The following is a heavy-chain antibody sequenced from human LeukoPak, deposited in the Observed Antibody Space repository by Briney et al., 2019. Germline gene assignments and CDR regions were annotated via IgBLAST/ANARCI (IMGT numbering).Heavy chain of an antibody. V-gene: IGHV3-9*01. CDR2: ISWNSGSL. D-gene: IGHD2-15*01. CDR3: ARDRGSGEEFDY. CDR1: GFTFDDYA. J-gene: IGHJ4*02. Sequence: GRSLRLSCAASGFTFDDYAMHWVRQVPGKGLEWVSGISWNSGSLDYADSVKGRFTISRDNAKNSLYLQMNSLRAEDTAVYYCARDRGSGEEFDYWGQGTLVTVSS.